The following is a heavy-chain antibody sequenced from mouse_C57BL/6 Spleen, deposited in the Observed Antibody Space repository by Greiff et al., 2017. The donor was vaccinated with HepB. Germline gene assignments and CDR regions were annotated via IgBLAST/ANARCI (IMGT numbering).Heavy chain of an antibody. CDR3: ARSHYYGSSHWYFDV. J-gene: IGHJ1*03. Sequence: EVKLQESGPELVKPGASVKIPCKASGYTFTDYNMDWVKQSHGKSLEWIGDINPNNGGTIYNQKFKGKATLTVDKSSSTAYMELRSLTSEDTAVYYCARSHYYGSSHWYFDVWGTGTTVTVSS. D-gene: IGHD1-1*01. CDR2: INPNNGGT. CDR1: GYTFTDYN. V-gene: IGHV1-18*01.